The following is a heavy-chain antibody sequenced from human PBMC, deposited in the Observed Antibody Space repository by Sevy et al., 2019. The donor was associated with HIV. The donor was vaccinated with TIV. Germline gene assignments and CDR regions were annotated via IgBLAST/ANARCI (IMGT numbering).Heavy chain of an antibody. J-gene: IGHJ4*02. V-gene: IGHV3-30-3*01. CDR3: ARDLTRIFDY. Sequence: GGSLRLSCAASGFTFSSYAMHWVRQAPGKGLEWVPVISYDGSKKYYADPVKGRFTISRDNSKNTLYLQMNSLRAEDTAVYDCARDLTRIFDYWGQGTLVTVSS. CDR2: ISYDGSKK. D-gene: IGHD3-9*01. CDR1: GFTFSSYA.